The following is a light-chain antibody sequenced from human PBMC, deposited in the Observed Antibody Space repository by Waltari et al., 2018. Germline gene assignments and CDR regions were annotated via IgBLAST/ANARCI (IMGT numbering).Light chain of an antibody. CDR2: QAS. Sequence: DIQMTQSPSTLSASVGDRVTITCRASQSISTWLAWYQQKPGKAPKLVIYQASSLESGVPSRFSGSGSGTEFTLTISSLQPDDFATYYCQQYNTYSRTFGQGTKLEIK. J-gene: IGKJ2*01. CDR3: QQYNTYSRT. CDR1: QSISTW. V-gene: IGKV1-5*03.